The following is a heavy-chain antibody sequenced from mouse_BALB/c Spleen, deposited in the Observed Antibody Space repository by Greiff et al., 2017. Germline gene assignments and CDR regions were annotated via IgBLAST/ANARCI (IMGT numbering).Heavy chain of an antibody. CDR1: GFSLTSDG. J-gene: IGHJ3*01. Sequence: VQGVESGPGLVAPSQSLSITCTVSGFSLTSDGVHWVRQPPGQGLEWLGVIWAGGSTNYNSALMSRLSISKDNSKSQVFLKMNSLQTDDTAMYYCARDPTNWAFAYWGRGTLVTVSA. D-gene: IGHD4-1*01. V-gene: IGHV2-9*02. CDR3: ARDPTNWAFAY. CDR2: IWAGGST.